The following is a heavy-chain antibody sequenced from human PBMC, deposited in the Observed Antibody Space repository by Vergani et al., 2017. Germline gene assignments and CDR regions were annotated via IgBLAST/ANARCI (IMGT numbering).Heavy chain of an antibody. CDR1: GFTFSSYS. CDR3: AIDGTYCSGTSCYDY. D-gene: IGHD2-2*01. CDR2: ISSSSNTI. J-gene: IGHJ4*02. Sequence: EVQLVESGGGLVQPGGSLRLSCAASGFTFSSYSMNWVRQAPGKGLEWVSYISSSSNTIYYADSVKGRFTISRDNAKISLYLQMNSLRAEDTAVYYCAIDGTYCSGTSCYDYWGQGTLVTVSS. V-gene: IGHV3-48*01.